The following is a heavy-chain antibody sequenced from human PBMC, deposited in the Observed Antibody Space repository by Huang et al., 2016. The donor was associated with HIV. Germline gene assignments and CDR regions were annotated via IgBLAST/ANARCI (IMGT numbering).Heavy chain of an antibody. D-gene: IGHD3-10*01. J-gene: IGHJ4*02. V-gene: IGHV4-39*02. CDR1: GGSIRSDNYY. CDR2: IYYSGRT. CDR3: ARLPGSITMIRGVITDPY. Sequence: QLQLQESGPGLVKPSETLSLTCTVSGGSIRSDNYYWGWIRQPPGKGPEWSGSIYYSGRTYYNPSLKRRVTITVDTSKNHFSLRMRSVTAADTAVYYCARLPGSITMIRGVITDPYWGQGTLVTVSS.